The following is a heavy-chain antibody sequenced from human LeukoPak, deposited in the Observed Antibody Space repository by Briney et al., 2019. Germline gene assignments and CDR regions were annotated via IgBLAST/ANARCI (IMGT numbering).Heavy chain of an antibody. CDR1: GYTFSSYY. CDR2: INPSGGTT. D-gene: IGHD2-8*01. Sequence: ASVKVSCKASGYTFSSYYMHWVRQAPGQGLEWMGIINPSGGTTIYAQKFQGRVTMTRDTSTSTVYMELSSLRSEDTAVYYCARQRGGQYEDGFDIWGQGTMVTVSS. J-gene: IGHJ3*02. CDR3: ARQRGGQYEDGFDI. V-gene: IGHV1-46*01.